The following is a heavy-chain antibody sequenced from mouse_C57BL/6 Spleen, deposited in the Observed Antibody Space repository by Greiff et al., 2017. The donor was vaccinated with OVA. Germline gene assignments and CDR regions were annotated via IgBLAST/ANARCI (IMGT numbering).Heavy chain of an antibody. V-gene: IGHV5-17*01. J-gene: IGHJ4*01. CDR3: ARNLLYGRYAMDY. CDR1: GFTFSDYG. CDR2: ISSGSSTI. Sequence: EVKLVESGGGLVKPGGSLKLSCAASGFTFSDYGMHWVRQAPEKGLEWVAYISSGSSTIYYADTVKGRFTISRDNAKNTLFLQMTSLRSEDTAMYYCARNLLYGRYAMDYWGQGTSVTVSS. D-gene: IGHD1-1*01.